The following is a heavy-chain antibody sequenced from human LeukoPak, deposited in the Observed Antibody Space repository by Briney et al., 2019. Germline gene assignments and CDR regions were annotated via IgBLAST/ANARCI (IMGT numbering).Heavy chain of an antibody. D-gene: IGHD3-3*01. V-gene: IGHV1-69*05. J-gene: IGHJ5*02. Sequence: GASVKVSCKASGYTFTSYGISWVRQAPGQGLEWMGGIIPIFGTANYAQKFQGRVTITTDESTSTAYMELSSLRSEDTAVYYCARAHHYDFWSGYYNWFDPWGQGTLVTVSS. CDR2: IIPIFGTA. CDR3: ARAHHYDFWSGYYNWFDP. CDR1: GYTFTSYG.